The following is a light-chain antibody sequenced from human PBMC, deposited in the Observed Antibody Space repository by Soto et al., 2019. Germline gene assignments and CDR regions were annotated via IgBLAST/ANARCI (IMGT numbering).Light chain of an antibody. J-gene: IGLJ1*01. V-gene: IGLV2-14*01. CDR1: SSDVGAYIY. Sequence: ALTQPASVSGSPGQSITISCGGTSSDVGAYIYVSWYQQYPGKAPKLIIYEVNNRPSGVSGRFSGSKSDTTAFLTISGLQAEDEADYYCSSYSDSDTKVFGTGTKVTVL. CDR3: SSYSDSDTKV. CDR2: EVN.